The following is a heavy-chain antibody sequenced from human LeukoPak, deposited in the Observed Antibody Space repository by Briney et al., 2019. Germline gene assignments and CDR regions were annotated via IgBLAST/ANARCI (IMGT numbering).Heavy chain of an antibody. CDR2: ISGSGGST. Sequence: GGSLRLSCAASGFTLSCYAMSWVRQAPGKGLEWVSAISGSGGSTYYADSVKGRFTISRDNSKNTLYLQMNSLRAEDTAVYYRAKAQQWLDSTFFDYWGQGTLVTVSS. D-gene: IGHD6-19*01. J-gene: IGHJ4*02. V-gene: IGHV3-23*01. CDR3: AKAQQWLDSTFFDY. CDR1: GFTLSCYA.